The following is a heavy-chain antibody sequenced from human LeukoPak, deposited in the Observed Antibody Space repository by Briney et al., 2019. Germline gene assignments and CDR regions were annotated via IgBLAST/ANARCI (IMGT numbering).Heavy chain of an antibody. D-gene: IGHD6-19*01. J-gene: IGHJ4*02. Sequence: SETLSLTCTVSGRSGSSGSYYWSRIRQPPGKGLEWIGYVYYTGSTNYNPSLTSRVTISVDTSKNQFSLTLSSVTAADTAVYYCARGIRGSSGWSSYYFDYWGQGTLVTVSS. CDR3: ARGIRGSSGWSSYYFDY. CDR2: VYYTGST. V-gene: IGHV4-61*01. CDR1: GRSGSSGSYY.